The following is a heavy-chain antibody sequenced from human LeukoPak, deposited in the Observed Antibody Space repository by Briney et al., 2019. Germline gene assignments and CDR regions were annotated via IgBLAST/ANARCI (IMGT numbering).Heavy chain of an antibody. J-gene: IGHJ4*02. Sequence: GGSLRLSCAASGFTFSSYAMSWVRQAPGKGLEWVSAISGSGGTTYYADSVKGRFTISRDNSKNTLYLQMNSLRAEDTAVYYCANAGGGYSSGWGPLNYWGQGTLVTVSS. CDR2: ISGSGGTT. CDR1: GFTFSSYA. D-gene: IGHD6-19*01. CDR3: ANAGGGYSSGWGPLNY. V-gene: IGHV3-23*01.